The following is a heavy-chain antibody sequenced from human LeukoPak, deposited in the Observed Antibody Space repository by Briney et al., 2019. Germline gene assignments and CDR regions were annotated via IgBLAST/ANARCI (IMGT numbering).Heavy chain of an antibody. CDR2: ISGSGGST. D-gene: IGHD2-2*01. Sequence: GGSLRLSCAASGFTFSSHAMSWVRQAPGKGLEWVSHISGSGGSTYYADSVKGRFTISRDNAKNSLYLQMNSLRAEDTAVYYCATYSSSNGREFQYWGQGTLVTVSS. CDR1: GFTFSSHA. V-gene: IGHV3-23*01. CDR3: ATYSSSNGREFQY. J-gene: IGHJ1*01.